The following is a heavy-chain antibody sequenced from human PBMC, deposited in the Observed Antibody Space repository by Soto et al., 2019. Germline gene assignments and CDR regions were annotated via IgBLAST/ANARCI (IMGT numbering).Heavy chain of an antibody. J-gene: IGHJ6*02. Sequence: GGSLRLSCAASGFTFSTYSMNWVRQAPGKGLEWVSYISSSGSTIYYADSVKGRFTISRDNAKNSLYLQMNSLRDEDTALYYCARVKSYCSGGTCYSFNYGMDVWGQGTTVTVSS. CDR1: GFTFSTYS. D-gene: IGHD2-15*01. V-gene: IGHV3-48*02. CDR2: ISSSGSTI. CDR3: ARVKSYCSGGTCYSFNYGMDV.